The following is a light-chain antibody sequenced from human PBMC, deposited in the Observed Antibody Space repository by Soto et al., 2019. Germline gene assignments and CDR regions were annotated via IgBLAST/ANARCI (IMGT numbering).Light chain of an antibody. CDR3: ISNTDRQSYL. Sequence: QSALTQPASVSGSPGQSITISSSGTRRDLGSYNHVACYQQFPGKSPKLMIYAVSDRPPGVSDRFSGSTSGITASLTISALQTEDEADYYCISNTDRQSYLFGTGTKVTVL. V-gene: IGLV2-14*03. CDR1: RRDLGSYNH. J-gene: IGLJ1*01. CDR2: AVS.